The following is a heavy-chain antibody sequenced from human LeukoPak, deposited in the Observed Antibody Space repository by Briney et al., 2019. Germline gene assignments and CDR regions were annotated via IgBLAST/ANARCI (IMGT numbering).Heavy chain of an antibody. CDR2: ISNSGST. CDR3: ARSPSGYRFDS. CDR1: GGYVNRGTFF. J-gene: IGHJ4*02. Sequence: PSETLSLTCAVSGGYVNRGTFFWPWIRQPPGTGLEWIGYISNSGSTNYHPSLKSRVTISSDTSKTQFTLKLTSVTAADTAVYYCARSPSGYRFDSWGQGTLVTVSS. V-gene: IGHV4-61*01. D-gene: IGHD3-22*01.